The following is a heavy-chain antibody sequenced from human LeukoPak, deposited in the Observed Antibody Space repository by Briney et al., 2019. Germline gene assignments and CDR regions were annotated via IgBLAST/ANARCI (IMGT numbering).Heavy chain of an antibody. J-gene: IGHJ3*02. CDR3: AKDGSSSWYSQTAVDAFDI. CDR1: GFTFSSYA. CDR2: ISGSGGST. Sequence: QPGGSLRLSCAASGFTFSSYAMSWVRQAPGKGLEWVSAISGSGGSTYYADSVKGRFTISRDNSKNTLYLQMNSLRAEDTAVYYCAKDGSSSWYSQTAVDAFDIWGQGTMVTVSS. D-gene: IGHD6-13*01. V-gene: IGHV3-23*01.